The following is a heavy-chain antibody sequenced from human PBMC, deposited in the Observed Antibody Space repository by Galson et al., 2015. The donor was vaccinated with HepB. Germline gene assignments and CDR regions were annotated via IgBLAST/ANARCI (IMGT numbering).Heavy chain of an antibody. CDR2: IYYSGST. V-gene: IGHV4-59*01. D-gene: IGHD4-17*01. Sequence: QVQLQESGPGLVKPSETLSLTCTVSGGSISSYYWSWIRQPPGKGLEWIGYIYYSGSTNYNPSLKSRVTISVDTSKNQFSLKPSSVTAADTAVYYCARDPRGDYFDYWGQGTLVTVSS. CDR1: GGSISSYY. J-gene: IGHJ4*02. CDR3: ARDPRGDYFDY.